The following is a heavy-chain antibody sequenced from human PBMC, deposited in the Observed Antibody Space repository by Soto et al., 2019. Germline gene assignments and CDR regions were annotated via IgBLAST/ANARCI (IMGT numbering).Heavy chain of an antibody. J-gene: IGHJ4*02. D-gene: IGHD5-18*01. CDR3: AKGAHDTPMDFIFAY. V-gene: IGHV3-30*18. Sequence: QLQLVESGGGAVQPGRSLRLSCAASGFTFGSYGMHWVRQAPGKGLEWVAVISNDGTNKYYEDCVKGRFTISRDNSKNTLYLQRDSLRVEDTAVYYCAKGAHDTPMDFIFAYGGQGTLVTVTS. CDR1: GFTFGSYG. CDR2: ISNDGTNK.